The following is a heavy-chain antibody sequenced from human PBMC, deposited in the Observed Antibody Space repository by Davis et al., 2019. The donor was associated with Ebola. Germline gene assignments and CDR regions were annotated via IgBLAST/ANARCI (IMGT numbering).Heavy chain of an antibody. CDR2: IYSSVSA. J-gene: IGHJ5*02. V-gene: IGHV4-39*01. CDR3: ARRYIDPAKEDWFDP. D-gene: IGHD3-9*01. CDR1: CDSMPSRGYF. Sequence: SETLSLTCTVSCDSMPSRGYFWGWLRQPPGQHLEYIGSIYSSVSAYYNPSLKSRVTMSVDTSKKQFSLWLTSVTAADTAVYYCARRYIDPAKEDWFDPWGQGTLVTVSS.